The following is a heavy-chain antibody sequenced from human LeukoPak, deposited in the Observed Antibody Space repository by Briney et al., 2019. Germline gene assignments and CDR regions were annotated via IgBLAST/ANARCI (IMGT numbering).Heavy chain of an antibody. D-gene: IGHD6-19*01. CDR2: IIPILGIA. Sequence: SVQFSCKASGGTFSSYAISWVRQAPGQGREWMGRIIPILGIANYAQKFQGRVTITADKSTSTAYMELSSLRSEDTAVYYCARDSSGWYYFDYWGQGTLVTVSS. CDR3: ARDSSGWYYFDY. J-gene: IGHJ4*02. CDR1: GGTFSSYA. V-gene: IGHV1-69*04.